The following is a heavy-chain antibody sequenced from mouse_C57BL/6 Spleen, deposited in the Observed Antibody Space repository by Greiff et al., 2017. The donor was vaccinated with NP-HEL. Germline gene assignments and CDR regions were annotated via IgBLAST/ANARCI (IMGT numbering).Heavy chain of an antibody. J-gene: IGHJ3*01. V-gene: IGHV1-18*01. D-gene: IGHD1-1*01. CDR3: ARGDYYGSSYGFAY. CDR1: GYTFTDYN. Sequence: VQLQQSGPELVKPGASVKIPCKASGYTFTDYNMDWVKQSHGKSLEWIGDINPNNGGTIYHQKFKGKATLTVDTSSSTAYMELRSLTSEDTAVYYCARGDYYGSSYGFAYWGQGTLVTVSA. CDR2: INPNNGGT.